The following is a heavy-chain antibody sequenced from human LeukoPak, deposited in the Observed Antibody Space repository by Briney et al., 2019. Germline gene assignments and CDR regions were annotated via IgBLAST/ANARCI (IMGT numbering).Heavy chain of an antibody. Sequence: GGTLRLSCAASGFIFSSHGMNWVRQAPGKGLEWVSGISPSGDITYYADSVKGRFTISRDNSKNTLYLHVNSLRPGDTAVYYCARVRYSDSSVLTRKRSYYFDYWGQGTLVTVSS. CDR3: ARVRYSDSSVLTRKRSYYFDY. D-gene: IGHD3-22*01. V-gene: IGHV3-23*01. CDR1: GFIFSSHG. CDR2: ISPSGDIT. J-gene: IGHJ4*02.